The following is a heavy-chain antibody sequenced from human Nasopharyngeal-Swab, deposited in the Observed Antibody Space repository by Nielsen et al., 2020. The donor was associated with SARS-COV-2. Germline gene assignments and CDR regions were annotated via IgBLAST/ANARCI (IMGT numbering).Heavy chain of an antibody. Sequence: SLKISCAASGLTFDDYAMHWVRQAPGKGLEWVSGIILNSGSIDYADSVKGRFTISRDNAKNSLYLQMNSLRAEDTALYYCAKDGYYDNNRTYFQHWGQGTLVTVSS. V-gene: IGHV3-9*01. J-gene: IGHJ1*01. D-gene: IGHD3-22*01. CDR1: GLTFDDYA. CDR3: AKDGYYDNNRTYFQH. CDR2: IILNSGSI.